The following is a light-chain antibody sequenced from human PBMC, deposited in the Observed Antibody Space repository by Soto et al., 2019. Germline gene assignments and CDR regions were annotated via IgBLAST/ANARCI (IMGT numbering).Light chain of an antibody. Sequence: DTQMTQSSSTLSASVGDRVTITCRASQILNNRLSWYQQKPGKAPNLLISGAFNLQSGVPSRFSGSGSGTDFTLTISSLQPEDFATYYCQQSYITLYSFGQGTRLEIK. V-gene: IGKV1-39*01. CDR2: GAF. CDR1: QILNNR. CDR3: QQSYITLYS. J-gene: IGKJ2*01.